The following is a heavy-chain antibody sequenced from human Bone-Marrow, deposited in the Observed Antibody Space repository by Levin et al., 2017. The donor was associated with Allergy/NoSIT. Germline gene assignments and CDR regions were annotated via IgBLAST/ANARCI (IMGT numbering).Heavy chain of an antibody. J-gene: IGHJ6*02. D-gene: IGHD5-12*01. CDR2: IRSKANSYAT. V-gene: IGHV3-73*01. CDR1: GFTFSGSA. Sequence: PGGSLRLSCAASGFTFSGSAMHWVRQASGKGLEWVGRIRSKANSYATAYAASVKGRFTISRDDSKNTAYLQMNSLKTEDTAVYYCTSSPFGWLRTRRYYYDGMDVWGQGTTVTVSS. CDR3: TSSPFGWLRTRRYYYDGMDV.